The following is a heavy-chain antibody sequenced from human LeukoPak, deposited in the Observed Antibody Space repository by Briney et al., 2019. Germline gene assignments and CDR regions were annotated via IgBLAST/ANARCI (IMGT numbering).Heavy chain of an antibody. CDR3: ASDTLRYFDWLSVRYYGMDV. J-gene: IGHJ6*02. Sequence: GGSLRLSCAASGFTVSNKYMSWVRQAPGKGLECVSVIYNGGNTYYADSVKGRFTISRDNSKNTLYLQMNSLRAEDTAVYYCASDTLRYFDWLSVRYYGMDVWGQGTTVTVSS. CDR2: IYNGGNT. D-gene: IGHD3-9*01. CDR1: GFTVSNKY. V-gene: IGHV3-53*01.